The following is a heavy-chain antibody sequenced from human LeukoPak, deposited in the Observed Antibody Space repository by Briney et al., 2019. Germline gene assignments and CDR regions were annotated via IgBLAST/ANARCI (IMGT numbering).Heavy chain of an antibody. V-gene: IGHV3-21*01. J-gene: IGHJ1*01. D-gene: IGHD3-9*01. CDR1: GFTFSSYS. CDR2: ISSSSSYI. Sequence: GGSLRLSCAASGFTFSSYSMNWVRQAPGKGLEWVSSISSSSSYIYYADSVKGRFTISRDNAKNSLYLQMNSLRAEDTAVYYCARDGHCDILTGYSPKDFQHWGQGTLVTVSS. CDR3: ARDGHCDILTGYSPKDFQH.